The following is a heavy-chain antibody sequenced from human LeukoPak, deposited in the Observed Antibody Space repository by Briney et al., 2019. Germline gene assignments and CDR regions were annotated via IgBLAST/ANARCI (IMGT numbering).Heavy chain of an antibody. CDR2: IGGSGDKT. Sequence: TGGSLRPSCAAFALTFNRTAISSVRQPRGKGREWVSSIGGSGDKTYYADSVKGRFTISRDNSKNMVHLQMNSLTGEDTALYYCVRRGDASSGWGDHDFWGQGALVTVSS. D-gene: IGHD6-19*01. CDR3: VRRGDASSGWGDHDF. V-gene: IGHV3-23*01. CDR1: ALTFNRTA. J-gene: IGHJ4*02.